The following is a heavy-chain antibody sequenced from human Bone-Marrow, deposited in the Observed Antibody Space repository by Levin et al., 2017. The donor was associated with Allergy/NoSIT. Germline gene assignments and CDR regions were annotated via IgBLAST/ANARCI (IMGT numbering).Heavy chain of an antibody. CDR2: ISYDGSDK. V-gene: IGHV3-30*18. Sequence: PGGSLRLSCAASGFTFSSYGMHWVRQAPGKGLEWVAVISYDGSDKDYADSVKGRFTISRDNSKNTLYLQMNSLRAEDTAVYHCAKDAHSRWVQYGYFDHWGQGNLVTVSS. CDR1: GFTFSSYG. J-gene: IGHJ4*02. CDR3: AKDAHSRWVQYGYFDH. D-gene: IGHD5-24*01.